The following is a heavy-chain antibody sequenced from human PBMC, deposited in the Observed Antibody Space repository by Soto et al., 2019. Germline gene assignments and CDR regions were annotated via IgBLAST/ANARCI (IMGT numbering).Heavy chain of an antibody. Sequence: SETLSLTCPFSGFSISSGGYYWSWIRQHPGKGLEWIGYIYYSGTTYYNPSLKSRVTISVDTSKNQFSLKLSSVTAADTAVYYCARTYGDYGRLNWFDPWGQGTPVTVSS. V-gene: IGHV4-31*03. J-gene: IGHJ5*02. CDR2: IYYSGTT. CDR3: ARTYGDYGRLNWFDP. CDR1: GFSISSGGYY. D-gene: IGHD4-17*01.